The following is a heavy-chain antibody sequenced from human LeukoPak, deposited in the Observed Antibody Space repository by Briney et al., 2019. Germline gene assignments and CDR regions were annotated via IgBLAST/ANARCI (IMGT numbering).Heavy chain of an antibody. V-gene: IGHV1-69*04. CDR1: GGTFSSYA. CDR2: IIPILGIA. J-gene: IGHJ4*02. CDR3: ARRPRYGGDCSGVEY. Sequence: SVKVSCKASGGTFSSYAISWVRRAPEQGLEWMGRIIPILGIANYAQKFQGRVTITADKSTSTAYMELSSLRSEDTAVYYCARRPRYGGDCSGVEYWGQGTLVTVSS. D-gene: IGHD2-21*01.